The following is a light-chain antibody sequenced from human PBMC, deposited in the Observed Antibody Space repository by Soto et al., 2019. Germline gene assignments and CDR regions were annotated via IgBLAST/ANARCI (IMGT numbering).Light chain of an antibody. Sequence: QSALTQPASVSGSPGQSIAISCTGTRRDVGAYNYVSWYQQHPGKAPKLMISEVTNRPSGVSDRFSGSKSGNTASLTISGLQAEDEADYYCSSFTSRFTFVFGTGTKVTV. CDR1: RRDVGAYNY. CDR3: SSFTSRFTFV. CDR2: EVT. V-gene: IGLV2-14*01. J-gene: IGLJ1*01.